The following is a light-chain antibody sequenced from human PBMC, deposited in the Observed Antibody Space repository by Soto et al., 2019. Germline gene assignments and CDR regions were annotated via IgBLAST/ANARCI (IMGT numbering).Light chain of an antibody. CDR1: QNINSY. CDR3: QQYDDFPIT. CDR2: AAS. Sequence: DVQMTHSRSSLSASVGYRVTITFRASQNINSYLNWFQQKPGKAPKLLIYAASSLQSGVPSRFSGSGSGTDFTLTIRSLQPEDIATYYCQQYDDFPITFGQGTRLEIK. V-gene: IGKV1-33*01. J-gene: IGKJ5*01.